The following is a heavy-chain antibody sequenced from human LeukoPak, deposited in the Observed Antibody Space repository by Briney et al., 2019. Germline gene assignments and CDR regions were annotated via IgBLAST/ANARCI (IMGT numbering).Heavy chain of an antibody. CDR1: GGSISSGGYY. V-gene: IGHV4-31*03. J-gene: IGHJ4*02. D-gene: IGHD4-23*01. Sequence: PSQTLSLTCTVSGGSISSGGYYWSWIRQHPGKGLEWTGYIYSSGSTYYNPSLKSRVTISVDTSKDQFSLKLSSVTAADTAVYYCARTLDYGGNHPDYWGQGTLVTVSS. CDR3: ARTLDYGGNHPDY. CDR2: IYSSGST.